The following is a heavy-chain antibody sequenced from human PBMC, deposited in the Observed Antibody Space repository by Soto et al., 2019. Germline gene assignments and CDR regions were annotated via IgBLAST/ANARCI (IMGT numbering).Heavy chain of an antibody. Sequence: GGSLRLSCAAFGFTVSSKYMSWVRQAPGKGLEWVSLIQSGGPTYYADSVKGRFTISRDTSENTLHLQMDSLRAEDTAVYYCARDDVLCDGGRCYGVPLDVWSKGTTVTVSS. CDR3: ARDDVLCDGGRCYGVPLDV. CDR1: GFTVSSKY. J-gene: IGHJ6*04. D-gene: IGHD2-15*01. V-gene: IGHV3-66*01. CDR2: IQSGGPT.